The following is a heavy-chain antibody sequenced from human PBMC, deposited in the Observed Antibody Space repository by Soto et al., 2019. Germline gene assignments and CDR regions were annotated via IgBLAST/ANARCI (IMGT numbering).Heavy chain of an antibody. V-gene: IGHV4-31*03. CDR3: ARLAEPADCFDP. CDR2: VHFSGST. D-gene: IGHD2-2*01. J-gene: IGHJ5*01. Sequence: SETLSLTCIVSTSSITSGDYYWSRIRQHPGKGLEWIGYVHFSGSTYSNPSLKSRLIISVDSSKNQFSLKLTSLTAADTAVYFCARLAEPADCFDPWGPGTLVTVSS. CDR1: TSSITSGDYY.